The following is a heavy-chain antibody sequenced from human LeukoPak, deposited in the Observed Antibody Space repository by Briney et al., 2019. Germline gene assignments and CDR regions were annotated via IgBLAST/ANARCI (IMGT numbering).Heavy chain of an antibody. CDR2: IYYSGST. Sequence: SETLSLTCTVSGGSTSSSNYYWGWIRQPPGKGLEWIGSIYYSGSTNYNPSLKSRVTISVDTSENQFSLKLNSVTAADTAVYYCARGFSGYYSFDYWGQGTLVTVSS. V-gene: IGHV4-39*07. D-gene: IGHD3-22*01. CDR1: GGSTSSSNYY. CDR3: ARGFSGYYSFDY. J-gene: IGHJ4*02.